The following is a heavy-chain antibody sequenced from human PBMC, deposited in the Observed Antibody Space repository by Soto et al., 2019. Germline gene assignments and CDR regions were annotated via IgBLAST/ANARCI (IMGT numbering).Heavy chain of an antibody. J-gene: IGHJ6*03. CDR3: ARDREGESSFSPTYYYYYYMDV. CDR2: IWYDGSNK. V-gene: IGHV3-33*01. Sequence: GGSLRLSCAASEFTFSSYGMHWVRQAPGKGLEWVAVIWYDGSNKYYADSVKGRFTISRDNSKNTLYLQMNSLRAEDTAVYYCARDREGESSFSPTYYYYYYMDVWGKGTTVTVSS. CDR1: EFTFSSYG. D-gene: IGHD3-16*01.